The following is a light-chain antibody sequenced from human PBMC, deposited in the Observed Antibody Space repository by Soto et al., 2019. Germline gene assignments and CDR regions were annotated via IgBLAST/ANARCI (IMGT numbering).Light chain of an antibody. CDR3: CSYAGTGTSHVV. J-gene: IGLJ2*01. V-gene: IGLV2-23*01. CDR1: SSDIGSYDL. CDR2: EGS. Sequence: QSVLTQPASVSGSPGQSITISCTGTSSDIGSYDLVSWYQQHPGKAPKLMIYEGSKRPSGVSNRFSGSKSGNTASLTISGLQAEDEADYYCCSYAGTGTSHVVFGGGTQLTVL.